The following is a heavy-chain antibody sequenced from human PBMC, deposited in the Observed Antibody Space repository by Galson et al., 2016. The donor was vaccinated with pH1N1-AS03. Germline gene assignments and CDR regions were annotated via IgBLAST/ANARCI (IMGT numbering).Heavy chain of an antibody. CDR2: RTPNNGNT. J-gene: IGHJ4*02. CDR3: ARSFLGETDD. D-gene: IGHD3-16*01. Sequence: SVKVSCKASGYTFTTYDINWVRQAAGQGLEWMGWRTPNNGNTGYAQRFQGRVTMTRNTSISTAYMELSGLQSEDTAVYYCARSFLGETDDWGQGTLVIVSS. V-gene: IGHV1-8*01. CDR1: GYTFTTYD.